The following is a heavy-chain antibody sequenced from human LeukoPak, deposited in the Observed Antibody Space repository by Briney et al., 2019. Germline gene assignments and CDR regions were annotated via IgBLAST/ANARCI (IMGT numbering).Heavy chain of an antibody. V-gene: IGHV3-30*18. J-gene: IGHJ4*02. D-gene: IGHD3-3*01. CDR2: ISYDGSNK. CDR3: AKEDDLEWLVY. Sequence: HPGGSLRLSCAASGFTFSSYGMHWVRQAPGKGLEWVADISYDGSNKFYADSVKGRFTISRDNSKNTLYLQMNSLRAEDTAVYYCAKEDDLEWLVYWGQGTLVTVSS. CDR1: GFTFSSYG.